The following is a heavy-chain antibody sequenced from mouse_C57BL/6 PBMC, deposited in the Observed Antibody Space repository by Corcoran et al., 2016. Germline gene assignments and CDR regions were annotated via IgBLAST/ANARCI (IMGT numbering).Heavy chain of an antibody. CDR3: ARQEKLENYFDY. CDR2: INPNNGGT. Sequence: EVQLQQSGPELVKPGASVKISCKASGYTFTDYYMNWVKQSHGKSLEWIGDINPNNGGTSYNQKFKGKATLTVDKSSSTAYMELRSLTSEDSAVYYCARQEKLENYFDYWGQGTTLTVSS. J-gene: IGHJ2*01. D-gene: IGHD1-3*01. CDR1: GYTFTDYY. V-gene: IGHV1-26*01.